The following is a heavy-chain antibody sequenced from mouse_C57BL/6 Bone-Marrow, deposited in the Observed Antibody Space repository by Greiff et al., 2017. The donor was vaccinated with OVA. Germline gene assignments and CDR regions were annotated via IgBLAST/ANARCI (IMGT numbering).Heavy chain of an antibody. J-gene: IGHJ2*01. CDR1: GYTFTSYW. Sequence: VQLQQPGAELVKPGASVKLSCKASGYTFTSYWMQWVKQRPGQGLEWIGEIDPSDSYTNYNQKFKGKATLTVDTSSSTAYMQLSSLTSEDSAVYYCARSYDSLYFDYWGQGTTLTVSS. V-gene: IGHV1-50*01. D-gene: IGHD2-4*01. CDR3: ARSYDSLYFDY. CDR2: IDPSDSYT.